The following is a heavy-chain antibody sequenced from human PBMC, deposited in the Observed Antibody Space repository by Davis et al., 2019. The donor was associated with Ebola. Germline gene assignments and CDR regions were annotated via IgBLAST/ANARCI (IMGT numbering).Heavy chain of an antibody. CDR2: ISGSGGNT. Sequence: PGRSLRLSCAASGFTFSTYAMSWVRQAPGKGLEWVSTISGSGGNTYYAHSVKGRFTISRDNSKNPLYLQMNSLRVEDTAVYYCAATTQSAYNIGSGGCWGQGTLVAVSS. V-gene: IGHV3-23*01. CDR3: AATTQSAYNIGSGGC. CDR1: GFTFSTYA. D-gene: IGHD6-19*01. J-gene: IGHJ4*02.